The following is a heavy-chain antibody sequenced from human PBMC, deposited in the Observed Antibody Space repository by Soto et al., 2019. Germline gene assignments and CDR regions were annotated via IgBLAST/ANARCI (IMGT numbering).Heavy chain of an antibody. D-gene: IGHD2-15*01. CDR2: INPSGGST. J-gene: IGHJ4*02. Sequence: GASVKVSCKSSGYTFTRYTVHWVRQAPGQGLEWMAMINPSGGSTYYVQTFEGRVTLTSDTSTSTVFMELSSLRSEDTAVYYCARMKGGGSEYFFDYWGQGTLVTVSS. V-gene: IGHV1-46*01. CDR1: GYTFTRYT. CDR3: ARMKGGGSEYFFDY.